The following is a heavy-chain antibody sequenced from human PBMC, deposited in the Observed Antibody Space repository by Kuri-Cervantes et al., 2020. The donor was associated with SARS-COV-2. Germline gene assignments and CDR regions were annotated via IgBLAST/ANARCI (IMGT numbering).Heavy chain of an antibody. J-gene: IGHJ4*02. CDR1: GYTFTGYY. CDR2: INPNSGGT. D-gene: IGHD3-9*01. Sequence: ASVKVSCKASGYTFTGYYMHWVRQAPGQGLEWMGWINPNSGGTNYAQKFQGWVTMTRDTSISTAYMELSRLKSDDTAVYYCARGDFYNILTGYLDFDYWGQGTLVTVSS. CDR3: ARGDFYNILTGYLDFDY. V-gene: IGHV1-2*04.